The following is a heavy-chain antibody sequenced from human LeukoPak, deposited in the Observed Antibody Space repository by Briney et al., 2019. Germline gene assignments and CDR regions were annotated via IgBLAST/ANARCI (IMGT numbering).Heavy chain of an antibody. Sequence: ASVKVSCKASAYTFTGYYIHWVRXAPXQXLEWMGRINPNDGDTNLAQKFQGRVTMTRDTSITTAYMELTGLRSDDTAMYYCARVRLGGFDIWGQGTMVIVSS. CDR1: AYTFTGYY. CDR3: ARVRLGGFDI. D-gene: IGHD5-12*01. J-gene: IGHJ3*02. CDR2: INPNDGDT. V-gene: IGHV1-2*02.